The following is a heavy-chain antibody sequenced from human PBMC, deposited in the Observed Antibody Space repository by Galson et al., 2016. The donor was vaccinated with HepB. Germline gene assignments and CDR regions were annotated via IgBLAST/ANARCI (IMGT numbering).Heavy chain of an antibody. Sequence: SLRLSCAASTFTFSDYYMSWIRQAPGRGLEWISYIAGSGRPIYYADSVKGRFTISRDNAKRSLYLQMNSLRAEETAVYYCAGGGGFSVGAYFDSWGQGTLVTVSS. CDR2: IAGSGRPI. J-gene: IGHJ4*02. D-gene: IGHD3-16*01. CDR1: TFTFSDYY. CDR3: AGGGGFSVGAYFDS. V-gene: IGHV3-11*01.